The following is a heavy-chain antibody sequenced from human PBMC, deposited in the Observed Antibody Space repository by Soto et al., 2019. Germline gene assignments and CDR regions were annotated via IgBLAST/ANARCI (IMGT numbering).Heavy chain of an antibody. CDR3: AREDDGGDSLDV. CDR1: GGSINSDYYH. V-gene: IGHV4-30-4*08. Sequence: SETLSLTCTVSGGSINSDYYHWTWIRQSPGKGLEWIGYIHHSGAILYNPSFKSRLAISVDTSKNQFSLHLSSVADTDTAVYFCAREDDGGDSLDVWGQGTTVTVSS. D-gene: IGHD2-21*02. CDR2: IHHSGAI. J-gene: IGHJ6*02.